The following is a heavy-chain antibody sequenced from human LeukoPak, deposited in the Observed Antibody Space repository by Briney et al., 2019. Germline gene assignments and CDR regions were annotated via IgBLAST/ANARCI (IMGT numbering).Heavy chain of an antibody. V-gene: IGHV3-53*01. D-gene: IGHD3-16*02. CDR1: GFTVSRNY. CDR2: LYSGGST. Sequence: GGTLRLSCAASGFTVSRNYMSWVRQAPGKGLEWVSVLYSGGSTYYADSMKGRFIISRDNSKNTLFLQMNSLRAEDTAVYYCAREEGYRRYFDLGGRGTLVTVSA. J-gene: IGHJ2*01. CDR3: AREEGYRRYFDL.